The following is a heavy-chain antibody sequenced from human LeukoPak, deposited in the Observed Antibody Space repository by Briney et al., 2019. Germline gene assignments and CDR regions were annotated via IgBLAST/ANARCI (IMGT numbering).Heavy chain of an antibody. CDR2: ISGSGGST. J-gene: IGHJ3*02. V-gene: IGHV3-23*01. Sequence: GGSLRLSCAASGFTFSSYAMSWVRQAPGKGLEWVSAISGSGGSTYYADSVKGRFTISRDNSKNTLYLQMNSLRAEDTAVYYWAKVGVDGGSYTAFDIWGKGTMVTVSS. D-gene: IGHD1-26*01. CDR1: GFTFSSYA. CDR3: AKVGVDGGSYTAFDI.